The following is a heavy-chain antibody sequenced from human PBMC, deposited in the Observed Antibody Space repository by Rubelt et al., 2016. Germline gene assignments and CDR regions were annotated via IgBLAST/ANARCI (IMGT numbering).Heavy chain of an antibody. V-gene: IGHV3-33*01. CDR1: SSYG. D-gene: IGHD5-12*01. CDR2: IWYDGRNK. Sequence: SSYGMYWVRQAPGKGLEWAAIIWYDGRNKYYADSVKGRFTISRDNSKNTLYLQTNSLTAEDTAVYYCARDMRGLRFFDYWGQGTLVTVSS. CDR3: ARDMRGLRFFDY. J-gene: IGHJ4*02.